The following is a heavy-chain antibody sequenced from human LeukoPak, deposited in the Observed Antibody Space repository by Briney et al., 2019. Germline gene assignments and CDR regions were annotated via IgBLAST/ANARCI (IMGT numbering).Heavy chain of an antibody. CDR3: ARQRYSGYDYSFDY. J-gene: IGHJ4*02. CDR2: NSAYNANT. V-gene: IGHV1-18*01. CDR1: GYTFFSYG. Sequence: ASVKVSCKASGYTFFSYGISCVRPAPGQGLEWMGWNSAYNANTNYAQKLQGRVTMTTDTSTTTAYMELRSLRSDDTAVYYCARQRYSGYDYSFDYWGQGTLVTVSS. D-gene: IGHD5-12*01.